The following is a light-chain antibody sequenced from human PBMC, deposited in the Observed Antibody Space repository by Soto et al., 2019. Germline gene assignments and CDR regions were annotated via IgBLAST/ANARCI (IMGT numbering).Light chain of an antibody. CDR2: GGS. V-gene: IGKV1-12*01. CDR1: QGINNW. Sequence: IQICQPLYYVYASVVVGVTMAFRASQGINNWLAWYQQKPGKAPKLLIYGGSSLQSGVPPRFSGSGGGTDFTLTISSLQPEDFASYYCQQIYTIPLTFGRGTKVDIK. CDR3: QQIYTIPLT. J-gene: IGKJ4*01.